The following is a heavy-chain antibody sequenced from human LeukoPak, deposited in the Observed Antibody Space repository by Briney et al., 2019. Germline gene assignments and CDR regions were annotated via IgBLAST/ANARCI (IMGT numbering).Heavy chain of an antibody. J-gene: IGHJ5*02. V-gene: IGHV3-23*01. Sequence: GGSLGLSCTASGFTFSSYAMNWVRQAPGKGLEWVSAISGSGESTYYADSVKGRFTISRENSKSTLYLQMNSLRAEDTALYYCAKARGYSSSSENNWFDPWGQGTLVTVSS. CDR1: GFTFSSYA. CDR3: AKARGYSSSSENNWFDP. D-gene: IGHD6-6*01. CDR2: ISGSGEST.